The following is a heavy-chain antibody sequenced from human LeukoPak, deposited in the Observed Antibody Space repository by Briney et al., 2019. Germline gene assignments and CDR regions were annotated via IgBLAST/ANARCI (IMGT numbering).Heavy chain of an antibody. V-gene: IGHV3-48*03. CDR2: ISPSGSTI. J-gene: IGHJ4*02. CDR3: ARDIATAGHLAFDY. Sequence: GGSLRLSCAASGFTFSTYEMSWVRQAPGKGLEWVSYISPSGSTIHYADSVKGRFSISRDNAKNSLYLQMNSLRAEDTAVYYCARDIATAGHLAFDYWGQGILVTVSS. D-gene: IGHD6-13*01. CDR1: GFTFSTYE.